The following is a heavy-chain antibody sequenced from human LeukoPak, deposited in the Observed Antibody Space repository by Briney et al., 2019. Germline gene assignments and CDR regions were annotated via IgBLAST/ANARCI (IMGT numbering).Heavy chain of an antibody. V-gene: IGHV3-7*01. J-gene: IGHJ4*02. CDR1: GFTFSSYW. CDR3: TKDVHILATDY. Sequence: GGSLRLSCAASGFTFSSYWMSWVRQAPGRGLEWVANIKQDGSEKYYVDSVKGRFTISRDNAKNTLYLKMNSLRAEDTAVYYCTKDVHILATDYWGQGTLVIVSS. CDR2: IKQDGSEK. D-gene: IGHD5-12*01.